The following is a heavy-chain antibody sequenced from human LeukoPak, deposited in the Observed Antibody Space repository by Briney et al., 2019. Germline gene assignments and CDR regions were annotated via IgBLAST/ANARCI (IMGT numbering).Heavy chain of an antibody. Sequence: GGSLRLSCAASGFTFSSYAMSWVRQAPGKGLEWVSAISGSGGATYYADSVKGRFTISRDNSKNTLYLQMNSLRAEDTAVYYCARKYYYDSSGSDAFDIWGQGTMVTVSS. CDR3: ARKYYYDSSGSDAFDI. CDR2: ISGSGGAT. D-gene: IGHD3-22*01. V-gene: IGHV3-23*01. J-gene: IGHJ3*02. CDR1: GFTFSSYA.